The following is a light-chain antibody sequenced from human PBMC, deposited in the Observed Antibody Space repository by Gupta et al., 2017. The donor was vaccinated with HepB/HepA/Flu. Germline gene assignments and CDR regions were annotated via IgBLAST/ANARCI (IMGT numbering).Light chain of an antibody. J-gene: IGKJ4*01. V-gene: IGKV3-11*01. CDR1: QSVGNY. CDR2: DAS. Sequence: EIVLTQSPVTLSLSPGERASLSCKTSQSVGNYLAWYQQKPGQALRLLIYDASNRATGIPARFSGTGSGTDFTLTISSLEPEDFAVYYCQQRSNFAFGGGTKVEIK. CDR3: QQRSNFA.